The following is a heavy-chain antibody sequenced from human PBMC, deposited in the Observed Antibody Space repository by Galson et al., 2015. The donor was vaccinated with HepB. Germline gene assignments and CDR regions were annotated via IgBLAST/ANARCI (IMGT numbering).Heavy chain of an antibody. V-gene: IGHV1-46*01. CDR1: GYTFTSYY. CDR2: INPSGGST. D-gene: IGHD6-19*01. CDR3: ARVLAVAHEHYYYYGMDV. Sequence: SVKVSCKASGYTFTSYYMHWVRQAPGQGLEWMGIINPSGGSTSYAQKFQGRVTMTRDTSTSTVYMELSSLRSEDTAVYYCARVLAVAHEHYYYYGMDVWGQGTTVTVSS. J-gene: IGHJ6*02.